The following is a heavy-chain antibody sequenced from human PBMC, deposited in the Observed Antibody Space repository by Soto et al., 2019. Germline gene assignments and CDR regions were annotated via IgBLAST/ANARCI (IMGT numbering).Heavy chain of an antibody. Sequence: EVQLLESGGGLVQPGGSLRLSCAASGFTFSSYAMSWVRQAPGKGLEWVSGISGSGGSTYYADSVKGRFTISRDNSKNTLYLQMNSLRAEDTAVYCCAKAGRQLVHRYWGQGTLVTVSS. CDR3: AKAGRQLVHRY. CDR1: GFTFSSYA. V-gene: IGHV3-23*01. CDR2: ISGSGGST. J-gene: IGHJ4*02. D-gene: IGHD6-13*01.